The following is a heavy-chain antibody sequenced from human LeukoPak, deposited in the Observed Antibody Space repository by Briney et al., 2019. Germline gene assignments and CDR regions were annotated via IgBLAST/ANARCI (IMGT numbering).Heavy chain of an antibody. CDR3: AKTPSAWFGEFDY. D-gene: IGHD3-10*01. V-gene: IGHV3-23*01. J-gene: IGHJ4*02. CDR1: GFTFSSYG. Sequence: GGSLRLSCAASGFTFSSYGMSWVRQAPGKGLEWVSAISGSGGSTYYADSVKGRFTISRDNSKNTLYLQMNSLRAEDTAVYYCAKTPSAWFGEFDYWGQGTLVTVSS. CDR2: ISGSGGST.